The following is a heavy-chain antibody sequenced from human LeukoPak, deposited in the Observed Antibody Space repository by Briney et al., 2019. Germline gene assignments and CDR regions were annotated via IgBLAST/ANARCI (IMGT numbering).Heavy chain of an antibody. D-gene: IGHD5-12*01. Sequence: GESLRISCKGSGYSFTSYWISWVRQMPGKGLEWMGRIDPSDSYSNYSPSFQGHVTISADKSISTAYLQWSSLKASDTAMYYCALGWVATNDYWGQGTLVTVSS. CDR3: ALGWVATNDY. CDR2: IDPSDSYS. J-gene: IGHJ4*02. V-gene: IGHV5-10-1*01. CDR1: GYSFTSYW.